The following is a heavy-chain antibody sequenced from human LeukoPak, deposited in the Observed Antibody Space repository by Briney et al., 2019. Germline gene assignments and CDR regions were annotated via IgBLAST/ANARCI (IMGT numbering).Heavy chain of an antibody. CDR3: ARDFRGGVLLWFGELYDAFDI. CDR2: IKEDGSDK. D-gene: IGHD3-10*01. Sequence: GGSLRLPCAASGFTFSNYWMSWVRQTPGKGLEWVANIKEDGSDKYYVDSLKGRFTISRDNAKNSLYLQMNSLRAEDTAVYYCARDFRGGVLLWFGELYDAFDIWGQGTMVTVSS. V-gene: IGHV3-7*03. J-gene: IGHJ3*02. CDR1: GFTFSNYW.